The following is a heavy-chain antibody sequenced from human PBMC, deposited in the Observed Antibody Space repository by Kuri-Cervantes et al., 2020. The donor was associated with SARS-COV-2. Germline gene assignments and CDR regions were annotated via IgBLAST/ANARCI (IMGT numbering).Heavy chain of an antibody. D-gene: IGHD3/OR15-3a*01. CDR2: IIPIFGTA. J-gene: IGHJ6*02. CDR3: ARQYVIFGSPNYGMDV. CDR1: GGTFSSYA. Sequence: SVKVSCKASGGTFSSYAISWVRQAPGQGLEWMGGIIPIFGTANYAQKFQGRVTITADESTSTAYMELSSLRSEDTAVYYCARQYVIFGSPNYGMDVWGQGTTVTVSS. V-gene: IGHV1-69*13.